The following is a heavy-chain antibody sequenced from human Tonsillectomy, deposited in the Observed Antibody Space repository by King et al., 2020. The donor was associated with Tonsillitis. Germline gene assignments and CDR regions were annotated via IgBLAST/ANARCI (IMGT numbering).Heavy chain of an antibody. CDR1: GFTFSSYA. J-gene: IGHJ4*02. CDR2: ISGSGVGT. V-gene: IGHV3-23*04. CDR3: VSGGVIVDY. Sequence: VQLVESGGGLVQPGGSLRLSCAASGFTFSSYAMNWVRQAPGEGLEWGAVISGSGVGTYYADSVEGRFTISRDNSKNTLYLQMNSLRAEDTAVYYCVSGGVIVDYWGQGTLVTVSS. D-gene: IGHD3-16*02.